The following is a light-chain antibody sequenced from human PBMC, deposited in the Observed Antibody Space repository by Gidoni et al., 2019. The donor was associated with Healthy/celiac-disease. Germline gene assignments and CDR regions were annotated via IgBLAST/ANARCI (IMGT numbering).Light chain of an antibody. CDR2: GAS. CDR3: QQYNNWPL. CDR1: QSVSSN. V-gene: IGKV3-15*01. Sequence: EIVITQSPATLSVSPGERATLSCRASQSVSSNLAWYQQKPGQAPRLLIYGASTRATGIPARFSGSGSGTEFTLTISSLQSEDFAVYYCQQYNNWPLFXGXTKVXIK. J-gene: IGKJ4*01.